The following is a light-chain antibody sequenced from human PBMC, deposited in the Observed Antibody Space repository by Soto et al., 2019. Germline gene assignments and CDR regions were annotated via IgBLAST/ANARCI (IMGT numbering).Light chain of an antibody. V-gene: IGKV3-11*01. J-gene: IGKJ4*01. CDR3: QQRNNWPLT. CDR1: QRVAKF. CDR2: DAS. Sequence: EIVLTQSPDTLSLSPGERATLSCRASQRVAKFLAWYQQKGGQPPRLLIFDASTRATGAPGRFNGSGSGTAFTLSISSLEPEDFAHYYCQQRNNWPLTFGGGTKVEVK.